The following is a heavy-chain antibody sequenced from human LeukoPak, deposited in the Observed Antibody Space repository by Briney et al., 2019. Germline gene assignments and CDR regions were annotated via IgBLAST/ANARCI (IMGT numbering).Heavy chain of an antibody. CDR2: ISYDGSNK. D-gene: IGHD3-9*01. CDR1: GFTFSSYA. Sequence: PGGFLRLSCAASGFTFSSYAMHWVRQAPGKGLEWVAVISYDGSNKYYADSVKGRFTISRDNSKNTLYLQMNSLRAEDTAVYYCAKEGYYDILSGSQAEGFMVVWGEGTAVTVSS. CDR3: AKEGYYDILSGSQAEGFMVV. V-gene: IGHV3-30*04. J-gene: IGHJ6*03.